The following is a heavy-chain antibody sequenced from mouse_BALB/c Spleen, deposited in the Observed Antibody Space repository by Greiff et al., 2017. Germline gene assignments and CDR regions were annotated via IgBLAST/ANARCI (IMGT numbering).Heavy chain of an antibody. D-gene: IGHD4-1*01. CDR2: IWAGGST. CDR3: ARSELGRFAY. V-gene: IGHV2-9*02. Sequence: VNVVESGPGLVAPSQSLSITCTVSGFSLTSYGVHWVRQPPGKGLEWLGVIWAGGSTNYNSALMSRLSISKDNSKSQVFLKMNSLQTDDTAMYYCARSELGRFAYWGQGTLVTVSA. J-gene: IGHJ3*01. CDR1: GFSLTSYG.